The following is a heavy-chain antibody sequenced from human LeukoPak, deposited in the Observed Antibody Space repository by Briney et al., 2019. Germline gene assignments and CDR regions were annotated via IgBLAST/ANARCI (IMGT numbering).Heavy chain of an antibody. CDR2: INWNGGST. CDR1: GFTFDDYG. V-gene: IGHV3-20*04. D-gene: IGHD3-22*01. J-gene: IGHJ4*02. CDR3: ARDGGYYCYSSGYSVFDY. Sequence: GGSLRLSCAASGFTFDDYGMSWVRQAPGKGLEWVSGINWNGGSTGYADSVKGRFTISRDNAKNSLYLQMNSLRAEDTALYYCARDGGYYCYSSGYSVFDYWGQGTLVTVCS.